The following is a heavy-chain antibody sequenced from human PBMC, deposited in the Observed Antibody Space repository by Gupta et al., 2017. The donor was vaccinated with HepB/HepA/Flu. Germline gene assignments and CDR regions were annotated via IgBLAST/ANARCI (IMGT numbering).Heavy chain of an antibody. CDR2: ISSSSSTI. CDR1: GFTFSSYS. D-gene: IGHD3-3*01. V-gene: IGHV3-48*02. J-gene: IGHJ4*02. Sequence: EVKLVESGGGLVQPGGSLRLSCAASGFTFSSYSMNWVRQAPGKGLEWVSYISSSSSTIYYADSVKGRFTISRDNAKNSLYLQMNSLRDEDTAVYYCARRADFWSGSACDYWGQGTLVTVSS. CDR3: ARRADFWSGSACDY.